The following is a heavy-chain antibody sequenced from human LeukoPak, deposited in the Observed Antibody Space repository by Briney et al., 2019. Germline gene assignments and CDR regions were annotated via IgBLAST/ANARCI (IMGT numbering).Heavy chain of an antibody. D-gene: IGHD2-15*01. J-gene: IGHJ4*02. CDR3: TTDTWYSAGH. CDR1: GFIFSGSW. Sequence: GGSLRLSCTASGFIFSGSWMAWIRQAPGKGLEWVAIIKKDGSEKYYVDSMKGRFTISRDNAKNSLFLQMNSLRAEDTAIYYCTTDTWYSAGHWGQGTQVTVSS. CDR2: IKKDGSEK. V-gene: IGHV3-7*03.